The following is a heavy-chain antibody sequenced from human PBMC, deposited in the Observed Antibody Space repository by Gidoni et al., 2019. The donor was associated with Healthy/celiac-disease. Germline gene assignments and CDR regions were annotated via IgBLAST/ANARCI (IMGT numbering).Heavy chain of an antibody. Sequence: QVQLVESGGGVVQPGRSLRLSCAASGFTFSSYGMHWVRQAPGKGLEWVAVISYDGSNKYYADSVKGRFTISRDNSKNTLYLQMNSLRAEDTAVYYCAKDRSSWYYDYWGQGTLVTVSS. CDR2: ISYDGSNK. CDR3: AKDRSSWYYDY. CDR1: GFTFSSYG. D-gene: IGHD6-13*01. V-gene: IGHV3-30*18. J-gene: IGHJ4*02.